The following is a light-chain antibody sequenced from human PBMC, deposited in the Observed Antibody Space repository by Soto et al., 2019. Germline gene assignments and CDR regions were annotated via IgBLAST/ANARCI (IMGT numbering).Light chain of an antibody. CDR1: SGDVGYYDY. CDR2: EVN. V-gene: IGLV2-8*01. Sequence: QSALTQPPSASGSPGQSVTISCTGTSGDVGYYDYVSWYQQHPGKVPRLMIYEVNKRPSGVPDRFSGSKSGNTASLTVSGLQPEDEADYYCSSLAGTFYVFGTGTKVTVL. J-gene: IGLJ1*01. CDR3: SSLAGTFYV.